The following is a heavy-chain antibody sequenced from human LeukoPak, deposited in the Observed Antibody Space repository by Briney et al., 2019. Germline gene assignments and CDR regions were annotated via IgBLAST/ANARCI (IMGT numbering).Heavy chain of an antibody. J-gene: IGHJ4*02. CDR1: GFTFSSYA. V-gene: IGHV3-23*01. CDR2: ISGSGGST. D-gene: IGHD3-9*01. Sequence: GGSLRLSCAASGFTFSSYAMSWVRQAPGKGLEWASAISGSGGSTCYADSVKGRFTISRDNSKNTLYLQMNSLRAEDTAVYYCAKVEGPYYDILTGYYPARVDDYWGQGTLVTVSS. CDR3: AKVEGPYYDILTGYYPARVDDY.